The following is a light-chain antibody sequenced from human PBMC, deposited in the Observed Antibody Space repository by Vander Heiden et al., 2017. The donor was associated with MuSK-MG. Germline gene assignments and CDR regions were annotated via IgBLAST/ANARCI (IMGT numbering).Light chain of an antibody. CDR2: GGN. Sequence: QSALTQPRSVSGSPGQSVPISCTGTSSDVGGYNYVSWYQQHPGKAPKLMIDGGNKRPSGVPDRFSGSKSGNTASLTISGLQAEDEADYYCCSDAGSYTLVFGGGTKLTVL. CDR3: CSDAGSYTLV. V-gene: IGLV2-11*01. CDR1: SSDVGGYNY. J-gene: IGLJ3*02.